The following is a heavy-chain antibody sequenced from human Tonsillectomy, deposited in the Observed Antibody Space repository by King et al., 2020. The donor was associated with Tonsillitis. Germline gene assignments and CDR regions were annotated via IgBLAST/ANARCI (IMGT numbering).Heavy chain of an antibody. J-gene: IGHJ5*02. CDR2: INHSGIN. V-gene: IGHV4-34*01. D-gene: IGHD1-26*01. CDR1: GGSFSGYY. CDR3: ARGRGELRFDP. Sequence: QVQLQQWGAGLLKPSETLSLTCAVYGGSFSGYYWSWIRQPPGKGLEWIGEINHSGINNYNPSLKSRVTISVDTSKNQFSLKLSSVTAADTAVYYCARGRGELRFDPWGQGTLVTVSS.